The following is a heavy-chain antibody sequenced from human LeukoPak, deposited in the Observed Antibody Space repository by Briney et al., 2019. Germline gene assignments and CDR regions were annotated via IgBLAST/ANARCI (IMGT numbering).Heavy chain of an antibody. CDR3: ARAGSDSYFYYLDV. J-gene: IGHJ6*03. CDR1: GGSINNYY. Sequence: SETLSLTCAVSGGSINNYYWSWVRQPAGKGLEWIGRIHARGGTNYNPSLKSRVTMSLDTSKNQFSRKLNSVTAADTAVYFCARAGSDSYFYYLDVWGKGTTVAVSS. V-gene: IGHV4-4*07. CDR2: IHARGGT.